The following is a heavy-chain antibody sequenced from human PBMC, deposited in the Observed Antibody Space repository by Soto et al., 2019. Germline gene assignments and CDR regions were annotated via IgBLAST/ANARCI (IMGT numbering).Heavy chain of an antibody. CDR3: ARRMRSSSWYYFDY. V-gene: IGHV3-11*01. D-gene: IGHD6-13*01. Sequence: GGSLRLSCAASGFTFSDDYMSWIRQAPGKGLEWVSYISSSGSTIYYADSVKGRFTISRDNAKNSLYLQMNSLRAEDTAVYYCARRMRSSSWYYFDYWGQGTLVTVSS. J-gene: IGHJ4*02. CDR1: GFTFSDDY. CDR2: ISSSGSTI.